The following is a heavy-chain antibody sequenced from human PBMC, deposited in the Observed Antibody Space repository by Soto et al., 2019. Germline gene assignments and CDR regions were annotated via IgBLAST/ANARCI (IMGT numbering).Heavy chain of an antibody. Sequence: EVQLVESGGDLVQPGGSLRLSCAASGFTFSSTWMTWVRQAPGKGLEWVANIKQDGSDEYYVDSVKGRFTISRDNARKSVYLQISSRRHGCIAVYYCARTFCWSDAFDIWGPGTVVILSS. V-gene: IGHV3-7*01. J-gene: IGHJ3*02. CDR3: ARTFCWSDAFDI. D-gene: IGHD1-1*01. CDR2: IKQDGSDE. CDR1: GFTFSSTW.